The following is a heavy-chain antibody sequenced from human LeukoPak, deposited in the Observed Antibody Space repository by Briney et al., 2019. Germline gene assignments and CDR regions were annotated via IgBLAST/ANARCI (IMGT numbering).Heavy chain of an antibody. CDR2: MNPNSGNT. D-gene: IGHD1-26*01. J-gene: IGHJ6*03. Sequence: ASVKVSCKASGYTFTSYDINWVRQATGQGLEWMGWMNPNSGNTGYAQKFQGRVTMTRNTSISTAYMELSSLRSEDTAVYYCARGCRSGSYLSRYYYYTDVWGKGTTVTVSS. CDR1: GYTFTSYD. CDR3: ARGCRSGSYLSRYYYYTDV. V-gene: IGHV1-8*01.